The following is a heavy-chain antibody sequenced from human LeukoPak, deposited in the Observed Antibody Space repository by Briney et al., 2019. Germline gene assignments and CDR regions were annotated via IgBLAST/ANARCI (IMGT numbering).Heavy chain of an antibody. D-gene: IGHD2-15*01. V-gene: IGHV3-30*04. CDR1: GFTFSSYA. CDR2: ISYDGSNK. J-gene: IGHJ4*02. Sequence: GGSLRLSCAASGFTFSSYAMHWVRQAPGKGLEWVAVISYDGSNKYYADSVKGRFTISRDNSKNTLYLQMNSLRAEDTAVYYWARDPRGKGDIDYWGQGTLVTVSS. CDR3: ARDPRGKGDIDY.